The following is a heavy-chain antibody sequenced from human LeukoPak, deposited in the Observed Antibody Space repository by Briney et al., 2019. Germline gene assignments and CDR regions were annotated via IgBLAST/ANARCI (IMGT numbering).Heavy chain of an antibody. CDR3: AKDPVAAAGDGDAFDI. V-gene: IGHV3-30*18. J-gene: IGHJ3*02. CDR1: GFTFSSYG. CDR2: ISYDGSNK. D-gene: IGHD6-13*01. Sequence: GGSPRLSCAASGFTFSSYGMHWVRQAPGKGLEWVAVISYDGSNKYYADSVKGRFTISRDNSKNTLYLQMNSLRAEDTAVYYCAKDPVAAAGDGDAFDIWGQGTMVTVSS.